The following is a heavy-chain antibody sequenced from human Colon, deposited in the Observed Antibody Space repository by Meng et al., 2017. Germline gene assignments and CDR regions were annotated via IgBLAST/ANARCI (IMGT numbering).Heavy chain of an antibody. CDR3: ARDHMGSLDY. Sequence: VQLQGGGPWLVRPSETLPLFCSVSGGSVSSAGYQWSWIRQPPGKGLEWIGYASTNYNPSLKSRVTISVDTSKNQFSLRLTSVTAADTAVYYCARDHMGSLDYWGQGILVTVSS. D-gene: IGHD1-26*01. CDR1: GGSVSSAGYQ. V-gene: IGHV4-61*08. CDR2: AST. J-gene: IGHJ4*02.